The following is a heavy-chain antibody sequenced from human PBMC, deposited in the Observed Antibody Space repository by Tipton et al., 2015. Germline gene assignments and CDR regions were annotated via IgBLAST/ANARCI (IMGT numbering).Heavy chain of an antibody. V-gene: IGHV3-9*01. CDR3: ARGYSNSWWLLDI. CDR2: ITWNSVNV. J-gene: IGHJ4*01. D-gene: IGHD4-11*01. Sequence: SLRLSCAASGFTFDDHAMHWVRQAPGKGLEWISGITWNSVNVEYANSVKGRFTISRDNAKNSLYLEMNSLRVDDTAVYYCARGYSNSWWLLDIWGLGTLVTVSS. CDR1: GFTFDDHA.